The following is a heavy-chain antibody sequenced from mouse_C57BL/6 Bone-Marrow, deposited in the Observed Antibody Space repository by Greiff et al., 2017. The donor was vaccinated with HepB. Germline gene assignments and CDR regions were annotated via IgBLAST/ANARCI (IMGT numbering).Heavy chain of an antibody. D-gene: IGHD1-1*01. Sequence: EVKLQESVAELVRPGASVKLSCTASGFNIKNTYMHWVKQRPEQGLEWIGRIDPANGNTKYAPKFQGKATITADTSSNTAYLQLSSLTSEDTAIYYCARRDYYYGSSRYFDYWGQGTTLTVSS. CDR3: ARRDYYYGSSRYFDY. CDR2: IDPANGNT. CDR1: GFNIKNTY. V-gene: IGHV14-3*01. J-gene: IGHJ2*01.